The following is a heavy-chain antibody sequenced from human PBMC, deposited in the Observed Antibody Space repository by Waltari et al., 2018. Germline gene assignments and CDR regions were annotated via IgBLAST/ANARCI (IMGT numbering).Heavy chain of an antibody. D-gene: IGHD3-10*01. V-gene: IGHV3-66*02. CDR2: IYSGGST. J-gene: IGHJ3*02. CDR1: GFTVSSNY. CDR3: ARGKLLWFGEAHAFDI. Sequence: EVQLVESGGGLVQPGGSLSLSCAASGFTVSSNYIRWVRQAPGKGLEWVSVIYSGGSTYYADSVKGRFTISRDNSKNTLYLQMNSLRAEDTAVYYCARGKLLWFGEAHAFDIWGQGTMVTVSS.